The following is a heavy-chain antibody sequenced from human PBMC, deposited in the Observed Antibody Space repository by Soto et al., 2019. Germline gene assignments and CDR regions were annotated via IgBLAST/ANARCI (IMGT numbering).Heavy chain of an antibody. Sequence: QVQLQQWGAGLLKPSETLSLTCAVYGGSFSGYYWSWIRQPPGKGLEWIGEINHSGSTNYNPSLQGRVTTSVGTSKTQFSLKLSSVIAADTAVYYCARVRWVGYCSGGSCYSGWCDPGGQGTLVVVSS. J-gene: IGHJ5*02. CDR2: INHSGST. CDR3: ARVRWVGYCSGGSCYSGWCDP. CDR1: GGSFSGYY. D-gene: IGHD2-15*01. V-gene: IGHV4-34*01.